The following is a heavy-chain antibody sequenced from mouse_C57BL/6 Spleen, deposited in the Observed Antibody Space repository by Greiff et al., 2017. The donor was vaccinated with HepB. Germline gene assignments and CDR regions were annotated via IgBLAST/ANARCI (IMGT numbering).Heavy chain of an antibody. CDR2: IYPGDGDT. D-gene: IGHD2-1*01. V-gene: IGHV1-80*01. J-gene: IGHJ3*01. CDR1: GYAFSSYW. CDR3: ARSGLYYGNSIAY. Sequence: QVQLQQSGAELVKPGASVKISCKASGYAFSSYWMNWVKQRPGKGLEWIGQIYPGDGDTNYNGKFKGKATLTADKSSSTAYMQLSSLTSEDSAVYFCARSGLYYGNSIAYWGQGTLVTVSA.